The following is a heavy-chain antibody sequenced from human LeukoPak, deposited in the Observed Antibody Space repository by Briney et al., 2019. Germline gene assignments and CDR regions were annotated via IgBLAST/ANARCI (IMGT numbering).Heavy chain of an antibody. Sequence: SETLSLTCSVSGGSINSHYWSWIRQPPGKRLEWIGYIFNGGSTNYNPSLRGRVTMSVDTSRDQFFLRLSSVTAAGTAIYYCASRPAGTTWYGVFDYWSQGTLGTVSS. D-gene: IGHD6-13*01. J-gene: IGHJ4*02. CDR3: ASRPAGTTWYGVFDY. CDR2: IFNGGST. V-gene: IGHV4-59*11. CDR1: GGSINSHY.